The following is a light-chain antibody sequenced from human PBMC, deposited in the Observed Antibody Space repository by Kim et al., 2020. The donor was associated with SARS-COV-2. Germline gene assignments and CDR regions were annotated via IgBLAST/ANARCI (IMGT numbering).Light chain of an antibody. CDR2: GVS. CDR1: QSIKTKY. Sequence: EILFPQSPGTLSLAPGERATLSCRASQSIKTKYLAWYQQKSGQAPRLLIYGVSTRSTGIPDRFSGSGSGTDFTLTISRLEAEDFAMYTRQHYGVPYTSG. J-gene: IGKJ2*01. CDR3: QHYGVPYT. V-gene: IGKV3-20*01.